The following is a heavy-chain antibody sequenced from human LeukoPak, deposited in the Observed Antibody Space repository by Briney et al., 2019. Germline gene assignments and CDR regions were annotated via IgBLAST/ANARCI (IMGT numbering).Heavy chain of an antibody. D-gene: IGHD1/OR15-1a*01. CDR2: ISSSSSYI. CDR1: GFTFSSYS. V-gene: IGHV3-21*01. Sequence: GGSLRLSCAASGFTFSSYSMNWVRQAPGKGLEWVSSISSSSSYIYYADSVKGRFTISRDNAKNSLYLQMNSLRAEDTAVYYRARIEQDDYGDCWGQGTLVTVSS. J-gene: IGHJ4*02. CDR3: ARIEQDDYGDC.